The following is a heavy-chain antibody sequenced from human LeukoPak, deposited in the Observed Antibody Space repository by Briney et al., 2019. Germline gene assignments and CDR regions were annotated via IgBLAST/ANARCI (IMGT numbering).Heavy chain of an antibody. CDR1: GFTFSSYA. V-gene: IGHV3-30*14. J-gene: IGHJ4*02. CDR2: ISYDGSNK. CDR3: VREIGHASPTDC. Sequence: GGSLRLSCAASGFTFSSYAMHWVRQAPGKGLEWVAVISYDGSNKYYADSVKGRFTISRDNFKNILHLQMNSLRAEDTAIYYCVREIGHASPTDCWGQGTLVTVSS.